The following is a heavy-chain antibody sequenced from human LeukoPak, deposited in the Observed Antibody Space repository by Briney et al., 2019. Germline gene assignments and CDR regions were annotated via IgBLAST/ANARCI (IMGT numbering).Heavy chain of an antibody. CDR1: GFTFSSNY. CDR3: ARDSNYDTSGHYY. V-gene: IGHV3-53*01. D-gene: IGHD3-22*01. Sequence: GGSLRLSCAASGFTFSSNYMSWVRQAPGKGLEWVSVIYSGGSTYSADSVKGRFTISRDNSKNTLYLQMNSLRAEDTAVYYCARDSNYDTSGHYYWGQGTLVTVSS. J-gene: IGHJ4*02. CDR2: IYSGGST.